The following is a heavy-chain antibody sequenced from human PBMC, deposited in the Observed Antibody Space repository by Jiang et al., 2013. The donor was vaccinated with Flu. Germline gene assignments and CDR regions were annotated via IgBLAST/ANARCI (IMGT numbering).Heavy chain of an antibody. CDR2: IDWDDDK. CDR1: GFSLSTSGMC. CDR3: ARISSDYGGNPQSDY. V-gene: IGHV2-70*11. Sequence: KPTQTLTLTCTFSGFSLSTSGMCVSWIRQPPGKALEWLARIDWDDDKYYSTSLKTRLTISKDTSKNXVVLTMTNMDPVDTATYYCARISSDYGGNPQSDYWGQDPGHRLL. J-gene: IGHJ4*02. D-gene: IGHD4-23*01.